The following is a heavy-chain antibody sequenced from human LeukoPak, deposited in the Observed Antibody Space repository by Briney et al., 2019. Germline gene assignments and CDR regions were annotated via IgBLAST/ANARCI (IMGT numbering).Heavy chain of an antibody. Sequence: GGSLRLSCAASGFTFSSYGMHWVRQAPGKGLEWVAFIRYDGSNKYYADSVKGRFTISRDNSKNTLSLQMNSLRAEDTAIYYCAKTYASGSSPYYNYYSMDVWGRGTTVTVS. D-gene: IGHD3-10*01. CDR1: GFTFSSYG. J-gene: IGHJ6*03. V-gene: IGHV3-30*02. CDR3: AKTYASGSSPYYNYYSMDV. CDR2: IRYDGSNK.